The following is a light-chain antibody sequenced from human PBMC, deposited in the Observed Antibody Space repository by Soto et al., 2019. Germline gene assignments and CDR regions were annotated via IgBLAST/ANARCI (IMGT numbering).Light chain of an antibody. J-gene: IGKJ5*01. CDR3: KQRHNWPPSIT. CDR1: QSVSSAY. V-gene: IGKV3D-20*02. Sequence: EIVLTQSPGTLSLSPGERATLSCRVSQSVSSAYLAWYQQQPGPAPRLLLYDVSSRATGIPDRFSGSGSGTDFTLTVSSLEPQAFAVSYCKQRHNWPPSITSGPPTRLQI. CDR2: DVS.